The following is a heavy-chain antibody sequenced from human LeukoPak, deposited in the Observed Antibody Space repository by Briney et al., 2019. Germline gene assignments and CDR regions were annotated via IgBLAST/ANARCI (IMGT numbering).Heavy chain of an antibody. CDR3: ARVQDFETRGYYLGY. J-gene: IGHJ4*01. CDR2: INHSGST. D-gene: IGHD3-22*01. Sequence: SETLSLTCAVYGGSFSDYYWNWIRQPPGKGLEWIGEINHSGSTNYNPSLKSRVTMSVDTYKNQFSLTLSSVTAADTAVYYCARVQDFETRGYYLGYWGHGTLVTVSS. V-gene: IGHV4-34*01. CDR1: GGSFSDYY.